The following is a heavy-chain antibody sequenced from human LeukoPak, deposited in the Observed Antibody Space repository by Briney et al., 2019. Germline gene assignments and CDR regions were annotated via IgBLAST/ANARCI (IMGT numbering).Heavy chain of an antibody. CDR3: AGTSYSDGWPNWLDP. CDR2: IYYSGTT. CDR1: GGSISSYY. Sequence: PSETLSLTCTVSGGSISSYYWNWIRQSPGKGLEWIGHIYYSGTTNYNPSLKSRVTISVDTSKNRFSLKLSSVTAADTAVYYCAGTSYSDGWPNWLDPWGQGTLVTVSS. J-gene: IGHJ5*02. V-gene: IGHV4-59*08. D-gene: IGHD6-19*01.